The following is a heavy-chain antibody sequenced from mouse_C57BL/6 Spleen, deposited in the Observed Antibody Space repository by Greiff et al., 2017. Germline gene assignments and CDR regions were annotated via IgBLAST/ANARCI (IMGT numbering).Heavy chain of an antibody. CDR1: GFTFSSYA. J-gene: IGHJ2*01. D-gene: IGHD2-5*01. CDR3: ARDQSNYRYYFDY. V-gene: IGHV5-4*01. Sequence: EVQRVESGGGLVKPGGSLKLSCAASGFTFSSYAMSWVRQTPEKRLEWVATISDGGSYTYYPDNVKGRFTISRDNAKNNLYLQMSHLKSEDTAMYYCARDQSNYRYYFDYWGQGTTLTVSS. CDR2: ISDGGSYT.